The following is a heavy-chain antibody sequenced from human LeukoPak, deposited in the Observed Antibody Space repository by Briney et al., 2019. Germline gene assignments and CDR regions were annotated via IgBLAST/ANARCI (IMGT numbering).Heavy chain of an antibody. Sequence: SETLSLTCTVSGGSISSGGYYWSWIRQHPGKGLEWIGYIYYSGSTYYNPSLKSRVTISVDTSKNQFSLKLSSVTAADTAVYYCAREAYAGVFDYWGQGTLVTVSS. V-gene: IGHV4-31*03. CDR3: AREAYAGVFDY. CDR2: IYYSGST. D-gene: IGHD2-21*01. CDR1: GGSISSGGYY. J-gene: IGHJ4*02.